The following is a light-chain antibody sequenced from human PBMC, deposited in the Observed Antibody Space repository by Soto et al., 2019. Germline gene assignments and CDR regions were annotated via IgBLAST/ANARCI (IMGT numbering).Light chain of an antibody. V-gene: IGKV3-15*01. Sequence: EIVMTQSPATLSVSPGERATLSCRASQSVSSNLAWYQQKPGQAPRLLIYGASTWATGIPARFSGSGSGTEFTLTISSLQSEDFAVYYCQQYNNWQGTFGQGTKLEIK. CDR2: GAS. J-gene: IGKJ2*01. CDR1: QSVSSN. CDR3: QQYNNWQGT.